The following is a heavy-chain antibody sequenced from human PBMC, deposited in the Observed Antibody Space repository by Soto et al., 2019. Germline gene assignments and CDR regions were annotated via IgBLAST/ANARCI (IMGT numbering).Heavy chain of an antibody. CDR2: MSYDGTTK. Sequence: QVQLVESGGGVVQPGRSLRLSCAASGFIFSNYVMYWVRQAPGKGLEWVAVMSYDGTTKSYADSVKGRFTISRDNSQNTLYLQMNSLRPDDTGVYYCAREVLWSRYFDYWGQGTLVTVSS. V-gene: IGHV3-30-3*01. J-gene: IGHJ4*02. CDR1: GFIFSNYV. D-gene: IGHD3-10*01. CDR3: AREVLWSRYFDY.